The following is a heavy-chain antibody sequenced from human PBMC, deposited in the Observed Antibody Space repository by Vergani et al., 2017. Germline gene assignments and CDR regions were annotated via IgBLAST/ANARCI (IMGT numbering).Heavy chain of an antibody. CDR2: INYSGST. Sequence: QVQLQESGPGLVKPSETLSLTCTVSGGSVSSGSYYWSWIRQPAGKGLEWIGYINYSGSTNYNPSLKSRVTISVDTSKNQFSLKLSSVTAADTAVYYCARGGCSSTSCYSWYFDLWGRGTLVTVSS. D-gene: IGHD2-2*01. J-gene: IGHJ2*01. V-gene: IGHV4-61*10. CDR3: ARGGCSSTSCYSWYFDL. CDR1: GGSVSSGSYY.